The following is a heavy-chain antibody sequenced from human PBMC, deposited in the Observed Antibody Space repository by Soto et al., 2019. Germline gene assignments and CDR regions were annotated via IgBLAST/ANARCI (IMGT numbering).Heavy chain of an antibody. D-gene: IGHD1-26*01. CDR2: IYDGGNT. J-gene: IGHJ4*02. CDR1: GGSISSSTSY. Sequence: QLQLQESGPGLVKPSETLSLTCTVSGGSISSSTSYWGWVLQPPGKGLEWIASIYDGGNTHYHPSLMSRVTLSVAPSKNLLSLKLSSVTAAEPAVYFCARHSSGSRHPGFDYWGQGTLVIVPS. CDR3: ARHSSGSRHPGFDY. V-gene: IGHV4-39*01.